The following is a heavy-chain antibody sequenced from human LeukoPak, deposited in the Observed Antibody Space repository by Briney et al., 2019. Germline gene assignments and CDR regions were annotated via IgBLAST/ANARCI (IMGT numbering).Heavy chain of an antibody. J-gene: IGHJ6*02. CDR3: ASGYDFWSGENGMDV. CDR1: GYTFTGYY. V-gene: IGHV1-2*02. CDR2: INPNSGGT. Sequence: ASVKVFCKASGYTFTGYYMHWVRQAPGQGLEWMGWINPNSGGTNYAQKFQGRVTMTRDTSISTAYMELSRLRSDDTAVYYCASGYDFWSGENGMDVWGQGTTVTVSS. D-gene: IGHD3-3*01.